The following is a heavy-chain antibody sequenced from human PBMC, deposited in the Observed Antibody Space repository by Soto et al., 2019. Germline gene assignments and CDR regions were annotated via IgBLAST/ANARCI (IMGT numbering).Heavy chain of an antibody. J-gene: IGHJ5*02. CDR3: ARDSPGTTNSNWFDP. Sequence: QVQLVQSGAEVKKPGSSVKVSCKASGGTFSSYTISWVRQAPGQGLEWMGRIIPILGIANYAQKFQGRVTIXADGSXXTAYMKLSSLRSEYTAVYYCARDSPGTTNSNWFDPWGQGTLVTVSS. CDR2: IIPILGIA. CDR1: GGTFSSYT. D-gene: IGHD1-1*01. V-gene: IGHV1-69*08.